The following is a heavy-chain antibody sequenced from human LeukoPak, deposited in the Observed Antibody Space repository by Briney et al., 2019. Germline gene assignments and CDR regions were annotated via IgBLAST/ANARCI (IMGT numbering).Heavy chain of an antibody. D-gene: IGHD4-17*01. CDR3: ARDQGYTVKNWFDP. V-gene: IGHV4-4*07. CDR1: GGSLSSYY. CDR2: IYTSGST. J-gene: IGHJ5*02. Sequence: PSETLSLTCTVSGGSLSSYYWSWIRQPAGKGLEWIGRIYTSGSTNYNPSLKSRVTMSVDTSKNQFSLKLSSVTAADTAVYYCARDQGYTVKNWFDPWGRGTLVTVSS.